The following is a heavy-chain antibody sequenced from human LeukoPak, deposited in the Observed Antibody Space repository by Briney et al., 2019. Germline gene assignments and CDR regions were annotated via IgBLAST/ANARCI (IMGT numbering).Heavy chain of an antibody. J-gene: IGHJ4*02. CDR2: IIPILGIA. Sequence: GASVKVCCKASGGTFSSYAISWVRQAPGQGLEWMGRIIPILGIANYAQKFQGRVTITADKSTSTAYMELSSLRSEDTAVYYCASPTYYYDSSGYYYVYWGQGTLVTVSS. D-gene: IGHD3-22*01. V-gene: IGHV1-69*04. CDR1: GGTFSSYA. CDR3: ASPTYYYDSSGYYYVY.